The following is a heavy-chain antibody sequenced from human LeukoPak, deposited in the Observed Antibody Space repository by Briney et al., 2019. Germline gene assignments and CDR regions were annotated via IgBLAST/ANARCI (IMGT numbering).Heavy chain of an antibody. D-gene: IGHD1-14*01. CDR1: GYTFTSYG. V-gene: IGHV1-18*01. CDR3: ARTEFDAFDI. CDR2: ISASGGST. Sequence: ASVKVSCKASGYTFTSYGISWVRQAPGQGPEWMGWISASGGSTSYAQKFQGRVTMTRDTSTSTVYMELSSLRSEDTAVYYCARTEFDAFDIWGQGTMVTVSS. J-gene: IGHJ3*02.